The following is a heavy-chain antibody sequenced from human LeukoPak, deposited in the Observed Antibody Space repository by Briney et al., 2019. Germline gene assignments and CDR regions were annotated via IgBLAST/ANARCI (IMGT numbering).Heavy chain of an antibody. CDR1: GGSISSYY. CDR3: ARERNGITGSYDY. CDR2: IYYGGST. Sequence: SETLSLTCTVSGGSISSYYWSWIRQPPGKGLEWIGYIYYGGSTNYNPSLKSRVTISVDTSKNQFSLKLSSVTAADTAVYYCARERNGITGSYDYWGQGTLVTVSS. V-gene: IGHV4-59*01. D-gene: IGHD1-20*01. J-gene: IGHJ4*02.